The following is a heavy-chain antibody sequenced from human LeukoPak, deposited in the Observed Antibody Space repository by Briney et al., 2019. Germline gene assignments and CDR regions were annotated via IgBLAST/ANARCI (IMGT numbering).Heavy chain of an antibody. D-gene: IGHD6-19*01. CDR1: GGSVSSGSSF. J-gene: IGHJ4*02. V-gene: IGHV4-61*01. CDR2: IYHSGNT. Sequence: PSETLSLTCTVSGGSVSSGSSFWSWIRQPPGKGLEWIGYIYHSGNTNYNPSLKSRVTISVDTSKSQLSLKLNSVTAADTAVYYCARLWAVAGTFHYWGQGTLVTVSS. CDR3: ARLWAVAGTFHY.